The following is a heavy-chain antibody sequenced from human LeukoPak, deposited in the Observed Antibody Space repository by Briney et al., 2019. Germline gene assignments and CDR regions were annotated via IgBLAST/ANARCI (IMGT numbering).Heavy chain of an antibody. CDR3: ARHYCGGDCYSRWYFDL. D-gene: IGHD2-21*02. Sequence: SETLSLTCAVSGASVSSSNWWMWVRQPPKQGLEWIGEIHHSGSTNYNPSLKSRVTMSVDTSKNQISLRLSSVTAADTAVYYCARHYCGGDCYSRWYFDLWGRGTLVTVSS. J-gene: IGHJ2*01. CDR1: GASVSSSNW. V-gene: IGHV4-4*02. CDR2: IHHSGST.